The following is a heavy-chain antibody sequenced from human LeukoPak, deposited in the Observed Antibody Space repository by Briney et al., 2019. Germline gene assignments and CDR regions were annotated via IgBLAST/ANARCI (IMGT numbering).Heavy chain of an antibody. CDR3: AKLSDY. CDR2: ISDSGCRS. Sequence: GALRLSCTDAGFTFSTYAMNWVRQAPGKGLGWVSTISDSGCRSYYADSVKGRFTISRDNSKNTLYLQMNSLRAEDTAVYYCAKLSDYWGQGTLVTVSS. V-gene: IGHV3-23*01. CDR1: GFTFSTYA. J-gene: IGHJ4*02.